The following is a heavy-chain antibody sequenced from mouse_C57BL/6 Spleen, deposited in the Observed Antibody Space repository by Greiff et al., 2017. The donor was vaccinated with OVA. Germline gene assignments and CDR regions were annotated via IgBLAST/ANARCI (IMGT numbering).Heavy chain of an antibody. J-gene: IGHJ1*03. D-gene: IGHD1-1*01. CDR2: INPSSGYT. V-gene: IGHV1-7*01. CDR1: GYTFTSYW. CDR3: ARYYYGSSYDWYFDV. Sequence: QVQLKQSGAELAQPGASVKLSCKASGYTFTSYWMHWVKQRPGQGLEWIGYINPSSGYTKYNQKFKDKATLTADKSSSTAYMQLSSLTYEDSAVYYCARYYYGSSYDWYFDVWGTGTTVTVSS.